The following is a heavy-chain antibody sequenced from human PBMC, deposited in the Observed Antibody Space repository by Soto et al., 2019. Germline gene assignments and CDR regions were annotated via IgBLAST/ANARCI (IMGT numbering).Heavy chain of an antibody. D-gene: IGHD3-10*01. J-gene: IGHJ6*02. CDR1: SASTSTHK. CDR2: IYEGGST. CDR3: VRQGIGAKHGLVDV. Sequence: PSETLSLTFTVSSASTSTHKWSWILQTTGKGLEWIGYIYEGGSTAPKTSLERRPTTSLDTPTNKLSLKMRSVTAAETAVYYCVRQGIGAKHGLVDVWGQGTTVTVSS. V-gene: IGHV4-59*08.